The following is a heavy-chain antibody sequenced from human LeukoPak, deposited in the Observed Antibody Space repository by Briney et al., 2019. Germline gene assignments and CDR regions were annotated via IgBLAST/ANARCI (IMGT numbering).Heavy chain of an antibody. CDR1: GGSISSYY. V-gene: IGHV4-4*07. J-gene: IGHJ3*02. Sequence: SETLSLTCTVSGGSISSYYWSWIRQPAGKGLEWIGRIYTSGSTNYNPSLKSRVTMSVDTSKNQFSLKLSSVTAADTAVYYCARLRVSGYSLDAFDIWGQGTMVTVSS. D-gene: IGHD3-22*01. CDR2: IYTSGST. CDR3: ARLRVSGYSLDAFDI.